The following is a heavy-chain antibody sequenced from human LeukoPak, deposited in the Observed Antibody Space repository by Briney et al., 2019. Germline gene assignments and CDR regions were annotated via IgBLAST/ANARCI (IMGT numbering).Heavy chain of an antibody. CDR3: ARDIGYGSGSYSALVIDY. CDR2: INPSGGST. V-gene: IGHV1-46*01. D-gene: IGHD3-10*01. CDR1: GYTFTSYY. J-gene: IGHJ4*02. Sequence: GASVKVSCKASGYTFTSYYMHWVRQAPGQGLEWMGIINPSGGSTSYAQKFQGRVTMTRDTSTSTVYMELSSLRSEDTAVYYCARDIGYGSGSYSALVIDYWGQGTLVTVSS.